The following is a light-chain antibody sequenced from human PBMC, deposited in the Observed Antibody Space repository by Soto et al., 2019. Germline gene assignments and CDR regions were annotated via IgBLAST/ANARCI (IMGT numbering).Light chain of an antibody. J-gene: IGLJ1*01. CDR1: SSDVGGYNY. CDR2: DVS. CDR3: SSYTSSSTLYV. V-gene: IGLV2-14*01. Sequence: LTQPASVSGSPGQPITISCTGTSSDVGGYNYVSWYQQHPGKAPKLMIYDVSNRPSGVSNRFSGSKSGNTASLTISGLQAEDEADYYCSSYTSSSTLYVFGTGTKVTVL.